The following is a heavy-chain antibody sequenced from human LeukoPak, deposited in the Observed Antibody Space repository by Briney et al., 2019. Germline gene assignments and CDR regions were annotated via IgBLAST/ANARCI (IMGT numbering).Heavy chain of an antibody. V-gene: IGHV3-9*01. Sequence: GGSLRLSCAASGFTFDDYAMHWVRQAPGKGLEWVSGISWNSGSIGYADSVKGRFTISRDNAKNSLYLQMNSLRAEDTAIYYCARHFSLAGAYYFDYWGQGTLVTVSS. D-gene: IGHD6-19*01. CDR3: ARHFSLAGAYYFDY. J-gene: IGHJ4*02. CDR2: ISWNSGSI. CDR1: GFTFDDYA.